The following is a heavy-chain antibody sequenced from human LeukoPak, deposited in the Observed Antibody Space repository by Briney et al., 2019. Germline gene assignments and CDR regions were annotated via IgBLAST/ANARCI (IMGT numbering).Heavy chain of an antibody. Sequence: SETLSLTCTVSGGSISSYYWSWIRQPPGKGLEWIGYIYYSGTTNYNPSLKSRVTISLDASQNQFSLKLSSVTAADTAVYYCARQGYSSGFYYFDYWGQGTLVTVS. CDR3: ARQGYSSGFYYFDY. V-gene: IGHV4-59*01. CDR2: IYYSGTT. J-gene: IGHJ4*02. CDR1: GGSISSYY. D-gene: IGHD6-19*01.